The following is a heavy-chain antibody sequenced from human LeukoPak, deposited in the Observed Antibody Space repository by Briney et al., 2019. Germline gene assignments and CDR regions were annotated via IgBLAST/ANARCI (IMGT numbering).Heavy chain of an antibody. CDR3: ARNPATLEWLLTRGRDYYYYGMDV. J-gene: IGHJ6*02. D-gene: IGHD3-3*01. Sequence: GASVKVSCKASGYTFTSYAMHWVRQAPGQRLEWMGWINAGNGNTKYSQKFQGRVTITADESTSTAYMELSSLRSEDTAVYYCARNPATLEWLLTRGRDYYYYGMDVWGQGTTVTVSS. CDR1: GYTFTSYA. V-gene: IGHV1-3*01. CDR2: INAGNGNT.